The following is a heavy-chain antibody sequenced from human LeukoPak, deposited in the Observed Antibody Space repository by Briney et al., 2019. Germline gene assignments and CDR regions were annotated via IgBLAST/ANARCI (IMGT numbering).Heavy chain of an antibody. V-gene: IGHV3-30*07. CDR2: ISYDGSNK. Sequence: GRSLRLSCAASGFAFSSYAMHWVRQAPGKGLEWVAVISYDGSNKYYADSVKGRFTISRDNSKNTLYLQMSSLRAEDTAVYYCASDYAGNFGQIYWGQGTLVTVSS. CDR1: GFAFSSYA. CDR3: ASDYAGNFGQIY. J-gene: IGHJ4*02. D-gene: IGHD4-23*01.